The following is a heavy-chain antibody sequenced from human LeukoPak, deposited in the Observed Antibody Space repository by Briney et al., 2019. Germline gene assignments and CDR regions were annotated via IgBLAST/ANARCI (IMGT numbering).Heavy chain of an antibody. J-gene: IGHJ4*02. Sequence: GGSLRLSCAASGFTFSSYSMNWVRQAPGKGLEWVSSISSSSSYIYYADSVKGRFTISRDNAKNSLYLQMNSLRAEDTAVYYCARDYSSGWPFDYWGQGTLVTVPS. D-gene: IGHD6-19*01. CDR1: GFTFSSYS. CDR2: ISSSSSYI. V-gene: IGHV3-21*01. CDR3: ARDYSSGWPFDY.